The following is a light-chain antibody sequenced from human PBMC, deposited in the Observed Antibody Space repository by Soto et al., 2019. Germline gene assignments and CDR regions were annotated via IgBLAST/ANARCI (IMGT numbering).Light chain of an antibody. Sequence: QSALTQPRSVSGSPGQSVTISCTGTTSDVGGYNYVSWYQQHPGKAPKLMISDDTKRPSGVPDRFSGSKSGNTASLTISGLQAEDEADYYCCSYAGRYTLDVVFGGGTKLTVL. CDR1: TSDVGGYNY. V-gene: IGLV2-11*01. CDR2: DDT. CDR3: CSYAGRYTLDVV. J-gene: IGLJ2*01.